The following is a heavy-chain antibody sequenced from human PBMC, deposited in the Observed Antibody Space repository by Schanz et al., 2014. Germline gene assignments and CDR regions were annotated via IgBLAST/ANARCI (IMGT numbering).Heavy chain of an antibody. V-gene: IGHV1-69*02. CDR3: ASSGAGYSSSWDFDY. CDR2: IIPILDVG. CDR1: GGTFSTYP. Sequence: QVQLVQSGAEVKKPGSSMKVSCKASGGTFSTYPINWLRQAPGQGLEWMGRIIPILDVGNYAQQFQGRVTFTADKSTSTAYMDVSSLRSEDTAVYYCASSGAGYSSSWDFDYWGQGTLVTVSS. J-gene: IGHJ4*02. D-gene: IGHD6-13*01.